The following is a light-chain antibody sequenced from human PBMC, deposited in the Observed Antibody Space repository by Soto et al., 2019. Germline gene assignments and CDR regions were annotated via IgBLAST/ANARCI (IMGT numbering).Light chain of an antibody. CDR2: AAS. V-gene: IGKV1-12*02. Sequence: DIQMTQSPSSVSASIGERVTITCRASQIIGSWLAWYQQKPGKAPTLLIYAASSLQSGVPSRFSGSGSGTDFTLTITSLQAEESATYYCQQANSFPFTFGPGTKVDIK. J-gene: IGKJ3*01. CDR1: QIIGSW. CDR3: QQANSFPFT.